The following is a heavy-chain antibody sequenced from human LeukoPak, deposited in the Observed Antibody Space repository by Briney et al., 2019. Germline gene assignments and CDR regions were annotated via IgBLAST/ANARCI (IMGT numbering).Heavy chain of an antibody. J-gene: IGHJ4*02. D-gene: IGHD5-24*01. CDR1: RFTFSIFA. Sequence: GGSLRLSCAASRFTFSIFAMNWVRQAPGKGLEWLSYISSSSSTIYYADSVKGRFTISRDNAKNSLYLQMNSLRAEDTAVYYCAREIPDGYFDYWGQGTLVTVSS. CDR3: AREIPDGYFDY. CDR2: ISSSSSTI. V-gene: IGHV3-48*04.